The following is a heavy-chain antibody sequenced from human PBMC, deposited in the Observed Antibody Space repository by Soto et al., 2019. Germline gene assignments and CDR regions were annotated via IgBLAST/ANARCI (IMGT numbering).Heavy chain of an antibody. CDR2: ISGSGGST. V-gene: IGHV3-23*01. D-gene: IGHD2-2*01. CDR3: AKWTMRDIVVVPAAFLDY. Sequence: LKISCAASGFTFSSYAMSWVRQAPGKGLEWVSAISGSGGSTYYADSVKGRFTISRDNSKNTLYLQMNSLRAEDTAVYYCAKWTMRDIVVVPAAFLDYWGQGTLVTV. J-gene: IGHJ4*02. CDR1: GFTFSSYA.